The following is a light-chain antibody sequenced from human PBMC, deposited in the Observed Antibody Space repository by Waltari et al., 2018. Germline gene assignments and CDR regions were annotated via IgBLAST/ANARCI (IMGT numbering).Light chain of an antibody. Sequence: QSALTQPASVSGSPGQSITISCTGSSSDIGSYNLVSWYQQHPDKAPKLLIHEVSERPAGVSNRFSGSKSGNTAYLTISGLQAEDEADYYCCSYAGSPWVFGGGTKLTVL. CDR3: CSYAGSPWV. CDR1: SSDIGSYNL. V-gene: IGLV2-23*02. CDR2: EVS. J-gene: IGLJ3*02.